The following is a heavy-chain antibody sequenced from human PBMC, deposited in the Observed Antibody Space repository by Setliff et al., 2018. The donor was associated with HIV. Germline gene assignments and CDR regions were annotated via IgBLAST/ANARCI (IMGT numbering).Heavy chain of an antibody. V-gene: IGHV7-4-1*02. D-gene: IGHD3-3*01. CDR2: INTKTGNP. J-gene: IGHJ1*01. CDR3: ARVGVDSQEYFQH. Sequence: ASVKVSCKASGYTFTTYSMNWVRQAPGQGLEWMGWINTKTGNPTYAQGFTGRFVFSLDTSVSTAYLQINSLKAEDTAIYYCARVGVDSQEYFQHWGQGTLVTVS. CDR1: GYTFTTYS.